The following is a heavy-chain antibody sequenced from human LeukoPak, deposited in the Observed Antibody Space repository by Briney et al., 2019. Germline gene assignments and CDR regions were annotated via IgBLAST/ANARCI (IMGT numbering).Heavy chain of an antibody. CDR2: IYYSGST. CDR1: GGSISSYY. D-gene: IGHD2-2*01. J-gene: IGHJ6*03. V-gene: IGHV4-59*01. Sequence: PSETLSLTCTVSGGSISSYYWSWIRQPPGKGLEWIGYIYYSGSTNYNPSLKSRVTISVDTSKNQFSLKLSSVTAADTAVYYCARVHCSSTSCRYYYYMDVWGQGTLVTVSS. CDR3: ARVHCSSTSCRYYYYMDV.